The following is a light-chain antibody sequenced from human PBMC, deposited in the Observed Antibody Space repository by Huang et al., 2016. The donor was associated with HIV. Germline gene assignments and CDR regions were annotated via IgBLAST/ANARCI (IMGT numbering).Light chain of an antibody. CDR1: QDISNY. V-gene: IGKV1-33*01. Sequence: DIQMTQSPSSLSASVGDTVTITCQASQDISNYLNWYQQKPGRAPTVLIYDASNLETGVPARFTGSGSGTEFTFSISSLQPEDVATYYCQQYDDLLYTFGQGTKLEIK. J-gene: IGKJ2*01. CDR2: DAS. CDR3: QQYDDLLYT.